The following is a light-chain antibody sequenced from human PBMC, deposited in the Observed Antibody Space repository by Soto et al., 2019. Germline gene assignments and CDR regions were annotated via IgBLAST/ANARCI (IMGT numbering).Light chain of an antibody. J-gene: IGKJ1*01. V-gene: IGKV3-15*01. CDR3: QQYNSYSWT. Sequence: EIVMTQSPATLSVSPGGRATLSCRASQSIGDTLAWYQQKPGQAPRLLIHGASTRATGFPGRFSGSGSGTEFTLTINTLQPEDFATYYCQQYNSYSWTFGQGTKVDIK. CDR2: GAS. CDR1: QSIGDT.